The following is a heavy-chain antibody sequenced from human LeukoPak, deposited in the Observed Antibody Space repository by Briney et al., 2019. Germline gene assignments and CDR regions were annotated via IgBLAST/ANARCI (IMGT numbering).Heavy chain of an antibody. CDR1: GFSVSNNY. J-gene: IGHJ6*02. V-gene: IGHV3-23*01. Sequence: GGSLRLSCAASGFSVSNNYMSWVRQAPGKGLEWVSTITKSGDSTYYVDSAKGRFTISRDNSKNTLYLQMDSLRAEDTAKYYCTKDYCGKFCSAVWGQGTTVTVSS. D-gene: IGHD3-9*01. CDR3: TKDYCGKFCSAV. CDR2: ITKSGDST.